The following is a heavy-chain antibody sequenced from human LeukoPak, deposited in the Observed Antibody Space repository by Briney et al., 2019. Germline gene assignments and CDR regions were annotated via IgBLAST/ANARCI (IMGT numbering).Heavy chain of an antibody. J-gene: IGHJ4*02. CDR1: GFTFDDYG. V-gene: IGHV3-20*04. D-gene: IGHD3-22*01. Sequence: GGSLRLSCAASGFTFDDYGMTWVRQPPGKGLEWVSDINWNGGSIGYADSVKGRFTVSRDNAKNSLYLQMNSLRAEDTAFYYCAREKYDSSGYYADNYYFDYWGQGTLVTVSS. CDR2: INWNGGSI. CDR3: AREKYDSSGYYADNYYFDY.